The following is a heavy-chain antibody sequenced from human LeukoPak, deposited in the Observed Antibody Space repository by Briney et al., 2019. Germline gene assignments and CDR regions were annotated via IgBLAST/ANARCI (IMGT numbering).Heavy chain of an antibody. D-gene: IGHD6-19*01. J-gene: IGHJ5*02. CDR2: IIPIFGTA. Sequence: SVKVSCKASGGTFSSYAISWVRQAPGQGLEWMGGIIPIFGTANYAQKFQGRVTITADESTSPAYMELSSLRSEDTAAYYCARDRIGSGWSWGWFDPWGQGTLVTVSS. V-gene: IGHV1-69*13. CDR1: GGTFSSYA. CDR3: ARDRIGSGWSWGWFDP.